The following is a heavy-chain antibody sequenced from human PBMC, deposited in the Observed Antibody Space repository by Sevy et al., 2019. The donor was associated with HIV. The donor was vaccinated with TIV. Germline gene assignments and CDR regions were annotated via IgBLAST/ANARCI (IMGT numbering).Heavy chain of an antibody. CDR2: IIPIFGTA. D-gene: IGHD2-2*02. CDR1: GGTFSSYA. J-gene: IGHJ6*02. Sequence: ASVKVSCKASGGTFSSYAISWVRQAPGQGLEWMGGIIPIFGTANYAQKFQGRVTITADESTSTAYRELSSLRSEDTAGYYCARVSPAAIVSGLRVYYYYGMDVWGQGTTVTVSS. V-gene: IGHV1-69*13. CDR3: ARVSPAAIVSGLRVYYYYGMDV.